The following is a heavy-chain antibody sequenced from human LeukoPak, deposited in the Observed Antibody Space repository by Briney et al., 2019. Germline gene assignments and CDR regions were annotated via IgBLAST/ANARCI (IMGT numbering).Heavy chain of an antibody. D-gene: IGHD1-26*01. CDR1: GFTFSSYA. CDR3: AKLSGSYSNFDY. V-gene: IGHV3-23*01. CDR2: ISGSGGST. Sequence: AGGSLRLSCAASGFTFSSYAMSWVRQAPGKGLEWVSAISGSGGSTYYADSVKGRFTISRDNSKNTLYLQMNSLRAEDTAVYYCAKLSGSYSNFDYWGQGTLVTVSS. J-gene: IGHJ4*02.